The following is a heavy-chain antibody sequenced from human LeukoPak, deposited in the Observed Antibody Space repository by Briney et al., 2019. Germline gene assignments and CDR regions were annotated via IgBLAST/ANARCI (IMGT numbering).Heavy chain of an antibody. CDR2: INPNSGGT. CDR1: GYTFTGYY. D-gene: IGHD3-22*01. V-gene: IGHV1-2*02. J-gene: IGHJ4*02. CDR3: AREVNYYDSSGPDY. Sequence: ASVKVSCKASGYTFTGYYMHWVRQAPGQGVEWMGWINPNSGGTNYAQKFQGSVTMTRDTSISTAYMELSRLRSDDTAVYYCAREVNYYDSSGPDYWGQGTLVTVSS.